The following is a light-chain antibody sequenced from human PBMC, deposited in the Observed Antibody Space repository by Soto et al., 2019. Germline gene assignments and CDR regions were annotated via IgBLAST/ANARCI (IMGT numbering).Light chain of an antibody. CDR2: TAS. J-gene: IGKJ5*01. Sequence: DIQMTQSPSSLSASVGDRVTITCRASQSIGNYLAWFQQKPGKVPKLLIYTASTLQSGVPSRFSGSGSGTDFTLTISSLQPEDVATYYCQEYNSAPITFGQGTRLDIK. CDR3: QEYNSAPIT. V-gene: IGKV1-27*01. CDR1: QSIGNY.